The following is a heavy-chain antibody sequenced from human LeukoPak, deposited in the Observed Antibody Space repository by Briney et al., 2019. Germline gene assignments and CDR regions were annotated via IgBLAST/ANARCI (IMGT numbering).Heavy chain of an antibody. CDR3: ARGGSSGYYY. Sequence: SETLSLTCTVSGGSISSYYWSWIRQPPGKGLEWIGYIYYSGSTNYNPSLKSRVTISVDTSKNQFSLKLSSVTAADTAVYYCARGGSSGYYYWGQGTLVTVSS. V-gene: IGHV4-59*08. J-gene: IGHJ4*02. CDR1: GGSISSYY. D-gene: IGHD3-22*01. CDR2: IYYSGST.